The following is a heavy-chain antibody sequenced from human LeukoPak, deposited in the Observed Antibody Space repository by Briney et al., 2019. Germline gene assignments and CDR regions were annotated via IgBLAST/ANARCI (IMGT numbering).Heavy chain of an antibody. D-gene: IGHD3-22*01. J-gene: IGHJ6*02. CDR1: GFTVSSNY. CDR2: IYSSGST. Sequence: GGSLRLSCAASGFTVSSNYMSWVRQAPGKGLEWVSVIYSSGSTYYADSVKGRFTISRDNSKNTLYLQMNSLRAEDTAVYYCARDLRDYYDSSGYYVNYYGMDVWGQGTTVTVSS. V-gene: IGHV3-53*01. CDR3: ARDLRDYYDSSGYYVNYYGMDV.